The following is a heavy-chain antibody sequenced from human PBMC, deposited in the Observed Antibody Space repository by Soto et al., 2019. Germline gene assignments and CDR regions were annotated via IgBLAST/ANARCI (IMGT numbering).Heavy chain of an antibody. CDR2: INAGNGNT. V-gene: IGHV1-3*01. Sequence: ASVKVSCKASGYTFTSYAMHWVRQAPGQRLEWMGWINAGNGNTKYSQKFQGRVTITRDTSASTAYMELSSLRSEDTAVYYCARDSSRHAPSDAFDIWGQGTMVTVS. J-gene: IGHJ3*02. CDR3: ARDSSRHAPSDAFDI. CDR1: GYTFTSYA.